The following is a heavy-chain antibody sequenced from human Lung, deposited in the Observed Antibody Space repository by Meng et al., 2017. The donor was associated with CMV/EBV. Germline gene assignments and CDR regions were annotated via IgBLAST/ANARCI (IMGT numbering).Heavy chain of an antibody. Sequence: ASVXVSCKASDYSFTSYGISWVRQAPGQGLEWMGWINPYKGNTNYAQKFQGRVTMTAETSTSTVYMEVRGLRFDDTAIYYCARSITIYRIDVWGLGTAVTASS. CDR3: ARSITIYRIDV. D-gene: IGHD3-3*01. CDR1: DYSFTSYG. J-gene: IGHJ6*02. V-gene: IGHV1-18*01. CDR2: INPYKGNT.